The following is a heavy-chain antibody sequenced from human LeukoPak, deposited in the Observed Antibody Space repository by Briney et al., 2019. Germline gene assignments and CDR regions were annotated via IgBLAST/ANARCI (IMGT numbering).Heavy chain of an antibody. CDR1: GFTFSSYG. Sequence: GGSLSLSCAASGFTFSSYGMHWVRQAPGKGLEWVAIISYDGSNKYYADSVQGRFTISRDNSKNTLYLQMNSLRAEDTAVYYCAKDLGGGRGCYDLWGRGTLVTVSS. CDR2: ISYDGSNK. V-gene: IGHV3-30*18. CDR3: AKDLGGGRGCYDL. J-gene: IGHJ2*01. D-gene: IGHD6-19*01.